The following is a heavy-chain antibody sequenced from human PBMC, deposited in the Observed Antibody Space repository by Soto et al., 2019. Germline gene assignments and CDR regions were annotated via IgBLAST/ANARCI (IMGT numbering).Heavy chain of an antibody. J-gene: IGHJ6*03. Sequence: SETLSLTCAVYGGSFSGSYWSWIRQPPGKGLEWIGEINHSGSTNYNPSLKSRVTISVDTSKNQFSLKLSSVTAADTAVYYCARGGTGTEYYYYYMDVWGKGTTVTVSS. CDR3: ARGGTGTEYYYYYMDV. V-gene: IGHV4-34*01. CDR2: INHSGST. D-gene: IGHD1-1*01. CDR1: GGSFSGSY.